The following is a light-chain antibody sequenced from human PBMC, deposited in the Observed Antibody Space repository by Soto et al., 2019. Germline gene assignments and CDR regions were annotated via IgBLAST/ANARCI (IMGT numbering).Light chain of an antibody. CDR1: QSVSSN. J-gene: IGKJ1*01. V-gene: IGKV3-15*01. CDR2: GSS. CDR3: QEYNFRYT. Sequence: EIVMTQSPATLSVSPGERATLSCRARQSVSSNLAWYQHTPGQAPRLLIYGSSTRATGIPSRFSGSWSGTEFTLTISGLQSEDFAVYFGQEYNFRYTFGQATKVE.